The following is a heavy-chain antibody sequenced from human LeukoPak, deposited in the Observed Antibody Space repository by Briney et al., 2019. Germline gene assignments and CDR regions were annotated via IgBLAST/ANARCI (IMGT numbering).Heavy chain of an antibody. Sequence: GGSLRLSCAASGFTFSSYAMHWVRQAPGKGLEWVAVISYDGSNKYYADSVKGRFTISRDNSENTLYLQMNSLRAEDTAVYYCARRAGDFWSGYYEAGGALDYWGQGTLVTVSS. J-gene: IGHJ4*02. D-gene: IGHD3-3*01. CDR3: ARRAGDFWSGYYEAGGALDY. CDR2: ISYDGSNK. V-gene: IGHV3-30-3*01. CDR1: GFTFSSYA.